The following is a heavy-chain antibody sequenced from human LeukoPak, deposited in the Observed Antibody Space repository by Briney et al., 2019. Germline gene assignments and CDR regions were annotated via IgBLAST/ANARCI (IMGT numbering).Heavy chain of an antibody. CDR1: GYTFTTYS. D-gene: IGHD3-16*01. J-gene: IGHJ3*02. CDR3: AREGPLGRAFDI. CDR2: TSAYNDNT. V-gene: IGHV1-18*01. Sequence: ASVKVSCKASGYTFTTYSISWVRQAPGQGLEWMGWTSAYNDNTNYAQQLQGRVTLTTDTSTSTAYMELRSLRSDDTAVYYCAREGPLGRAFDIWGQGTMVTVSS.